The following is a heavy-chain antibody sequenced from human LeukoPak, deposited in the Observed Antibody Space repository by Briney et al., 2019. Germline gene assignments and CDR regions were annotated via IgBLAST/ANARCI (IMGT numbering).Heavy chain of an antibody. CDR1: GFTFSSYA. CDR3: ARAADAFDI. CDR2: ISYDGSNK. V-gene: IGHV3-30-3*01. J-gene: IGHJ3*02. Sequence: GGSLRLSCGASGFTFSSYAMHWVRRAPGKGLEWVAVISYDGSNKYYADSVKGRFTISRDNSKNTLYLQMNSLRAEDTAVYYCARAADAFDIWGQGTMVTVSS.